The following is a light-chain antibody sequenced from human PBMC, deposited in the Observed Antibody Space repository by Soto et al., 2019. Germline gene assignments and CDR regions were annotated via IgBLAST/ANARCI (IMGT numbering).Light chain of an antibody. CDR2: DAS. J-gene: IGKJ1*01. V-gene: IGKV1-9*01. CDR3: QQYETFSGT. Sequence: DIQLTQSPSFLSASVGDRVTITCRASQGISTFLAWYQQHPGTAPKRLIYDASNLQSGVPSRFSGSGSGTKFTLTIASLQPDDFATYYCQQYETFSGTFGPGTKVEI. CDR1: QGISTF.